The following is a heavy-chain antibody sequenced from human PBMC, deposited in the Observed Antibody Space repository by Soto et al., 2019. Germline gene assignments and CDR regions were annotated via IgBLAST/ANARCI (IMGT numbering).Heavy chain of an antibody. D-gene: IGHD2-15*01. CDR3: AKDRLVVRDYDAFDI. CDR2: ISGSGGST. J-gene: IGHJ3*02. CDR1: GFTFSSYA. V-gene: IGHV3-23*01. Sequence: GGSLRLSCAASGFTFSSYAMSWVRQAPGKGLEWVSAISGSGGSTYYADSVKGRFTISRDNSKNTLHLQMNSLRAEDTAVYYCAKDRLVVRDYDAFDIWGQGTMVTVSS.